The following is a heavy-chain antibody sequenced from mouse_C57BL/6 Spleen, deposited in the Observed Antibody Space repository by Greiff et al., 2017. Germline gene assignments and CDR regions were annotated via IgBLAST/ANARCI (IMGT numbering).Heavy chain of an antibody. CDR1: GFTFSSYT. CDR2: ISGGGGNT. J-gene: IGHJ2*01. CDR3: ARHAWRKNYFDY. V-gene: IGHV5-9*01. Sequence: EVMLVESGGGLVKPGGSLKLSCAASGFTFSSYTMSWVRQTPEKRLEWVATISGGGGNTYYPDSVKGRFTISRDNAKNTLYQQMSSLRSEDTAVYYCARHAWRKNYFDYWGQGTTLTVSS.